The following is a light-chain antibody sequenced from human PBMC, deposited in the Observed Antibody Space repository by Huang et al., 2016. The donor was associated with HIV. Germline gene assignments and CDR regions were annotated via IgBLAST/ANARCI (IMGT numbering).Light chain of an antibody. Sequence: DIQMTQSPSSLSASVAYRVTISCRASQDIGTYLAWDQHKPVKVPQLLIFAASTLQSGVPSRFSGSGSGTNFTLTIGSLQPEDVATYYCQKYNSVPRTFGPGTKVEI. V-gene: IGKV1-27*01. J-gene: IGKJ1*01. CDR3: QKYNSVPRT. CDR2: AAS. CDR1: QDIGTY.